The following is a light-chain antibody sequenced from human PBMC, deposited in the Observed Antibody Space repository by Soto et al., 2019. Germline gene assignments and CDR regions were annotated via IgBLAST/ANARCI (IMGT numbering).Light chain of an antibody. J-gene: IGKJ2*01. V-gene: IGKV4-1*01. CDR2: WAS. CDR1: QSVLYSSNNKNY. CDR3: QQYYSTPV. Sequence: DIVMTQSPDSLAVSLGERATINCKSSQSVLYSSNNKNYLAWYQQKPGQPPKLLIYWASTRESGVPDRFSGSGSGTDFTLTISSLQAEDVAVYYSQQYYSTPVFGQGTKLEIK.